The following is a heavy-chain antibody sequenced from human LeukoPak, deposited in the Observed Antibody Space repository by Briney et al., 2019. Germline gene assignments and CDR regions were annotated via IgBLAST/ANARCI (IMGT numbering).Heavy chain of an antibody. CDR1: GYTFTGYY. Sequence: GASVKVSCKASGYTFTGYYMHWVRQAPGQGLEWMGRINPNSGGTNYAQKFQGRVTMTRDTSISTAYMELSRLRSDDTAVYYCARSVRGYSSSLDYWGQGTLVTVSS. D-gene: IGHD5-18*01. J-gene: IGHJ4*02. CDR3: ARSVRGYSSSLDY. V-gene: IGHV1-2*06. CDR2: INPNSGGT.